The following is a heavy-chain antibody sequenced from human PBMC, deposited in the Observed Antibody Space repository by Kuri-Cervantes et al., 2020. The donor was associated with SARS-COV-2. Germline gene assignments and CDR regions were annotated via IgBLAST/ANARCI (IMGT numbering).Heavy chain of an antibody. D-gene: IGHD2-15*01. CDR1: GYTFTGYY. J-gene: IGHJ4*02. CDR3: ARILGGGHDDY. Sequence: SCRASGYTFTGYYMHWVRQAPGKGPEWVAAIWYDGSNKYYADSVKGRFTISRDNSKNTLYLQMNSLRAEDTAVYYCARILGGGHDDYWGQGTLVTVSS. CDR2: IWYDGSNK. V-gene: IGHV3-33*01.